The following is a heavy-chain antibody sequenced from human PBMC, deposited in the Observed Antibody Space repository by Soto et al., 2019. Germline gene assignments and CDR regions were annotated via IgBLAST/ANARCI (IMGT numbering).Heavy chain of an antibody. J-gene: IGHJ4*02. V-gene: IGHV4-39*01. CDR1: GGSISSSSYY. CDR2: IYYSGST. D-gene: IGHD3-22*01. Sequence: PSETLSLTCTVSGGSISSSSYYWGWIRQPPGKGLEWIGSIYYSGSTYYNPSLKSRVTISVDTSKNQFSLKLSSVTAADTAVYYCARREMYYYDSSGYYLEDWGQGTLVTVSS. CDR3: ARREMYYYDSSGYYLED.